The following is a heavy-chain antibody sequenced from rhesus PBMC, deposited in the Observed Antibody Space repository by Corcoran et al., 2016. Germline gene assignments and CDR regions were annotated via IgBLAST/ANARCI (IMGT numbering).Heavy chain of an antibody. J-gene: IGHJ4*01. D-gene: IGHD4-23*01. V-gene: IGHV1-138*01. Sequence: QVQLVQSGTEVKKPGSSVKVSGKASGYTFTVYYMHWVRKAPGQGLEWMGEINPKTGGTNYAQKFQDRVTMTRDTSTSTAYMELSSLRSGDTAVYYCARDLEYRIDYWGQGVLVTVSS. CDR1: GYTFTVYY. CDR3: ARDLEYRIDY. CDR2: INPKTGGT.